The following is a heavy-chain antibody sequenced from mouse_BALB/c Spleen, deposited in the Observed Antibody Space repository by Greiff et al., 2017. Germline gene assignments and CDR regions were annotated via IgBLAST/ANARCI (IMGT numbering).Heavy chain of an antibody. Sequence: EVQLVESGGGLVKPGGSLKLSCAASGFTFSSYAMSWVRQTPEKRLEWVATISSGGSYTYYPDTVTGRFTISRDNAKNTLYLEMSSLRSEDTAMYYCARGGTGYFDYWGQGTTLTVSS. D-gene: IGHD3-3*01. V-gene: IGHV5-9-4*01. CDR1: GFTFSSYA. CDR2: ISSGGSYT. J-gene: IGHJ2*01. CDR3: ARGGTGYFDY.